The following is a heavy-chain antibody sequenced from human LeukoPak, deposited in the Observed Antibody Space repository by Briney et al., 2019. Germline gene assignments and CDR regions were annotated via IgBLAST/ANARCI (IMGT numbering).Heavy chain of an antibody. CDR3: ARVLIWFGQLQNWFDL. CDR1: GGSMTNNTFY. Sequence: SETLSLTCTVSGGSMTNNTFYWGWIRQPPGQGLEWIGSIYHTGPTYYNPSLKSRVTISVDTSKNQFSLRLSSVTAADTAVYYCARVLIWFGQLQNWFDLWGPGTLVTVSS. J-gene: IGHJ5*02. V-gene: IGHV4-39*07. D-gene: IGHD3-10*01. CDR2: IYHTGPT.